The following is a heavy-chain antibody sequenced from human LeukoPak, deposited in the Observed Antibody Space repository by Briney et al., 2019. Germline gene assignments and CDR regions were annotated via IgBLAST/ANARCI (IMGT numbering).Heavy chain of an antibody. CDR2: MNPNSGNT. D-gene: IGHD6-19*01. CDR1: GYTFTSYD. J-gene: IGHJ6*02. Sequence: ASVKVSCKAPGYTFTSYDINWVRQATGQGLEWMGWMNPNSGNTGYAQKFQGRVTMTRNTSISTAYMELSSLRSEDTAVYYCARLPQYYYYYYGMDVWGQGTTVTVSS. V-gene: IGHV1-8*01. CDR3: ARLPQYYYYYYGMDV.